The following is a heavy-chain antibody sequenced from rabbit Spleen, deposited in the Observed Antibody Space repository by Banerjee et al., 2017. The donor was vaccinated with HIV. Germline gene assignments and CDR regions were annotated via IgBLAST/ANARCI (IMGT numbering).Heavy chain of an antibody. J-gene: IGHJ6*01. Sequence: QSLEESGGELVKTGASLTLTCTASGVSFSSSSYMCWVRQAPGKGLEWIACIDAGSSGFTYFAGWAKGRFTSSKTSSSTAALQMTRLTVADTAAYFCARDSSSSLSSYGLGLWGQGTLVTVS. CDR3: ARDSSSSLSSYGLGL. D-gene: IGHD1-1*01. CDR1: GVSFSSSSY. V-gene: IGHV1S40*01. CDR2: IDAGSSGFT.